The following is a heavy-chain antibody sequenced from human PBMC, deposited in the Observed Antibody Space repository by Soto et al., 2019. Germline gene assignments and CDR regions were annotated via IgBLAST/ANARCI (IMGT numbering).Heavy chain of an antibody. Sequence: ASVKVSCKASGYTFTSYAMHWVRQAPGQRLEWMGWINAGNGNTKYSQKFQGRVTITRDTSASTAYMELSSLRSEDTAVYYCARDALLVVPAATPNWFYPWGKGTLVPVSS. CDR2: INAGNGNT. V-gene: IGHV1-3*01. CDR3: ARDALLVVPAATPNWFYP. J-gene: IGHJ5*02. CDR1: GYTFTSYA. D-gene: IGHD2-2*01.